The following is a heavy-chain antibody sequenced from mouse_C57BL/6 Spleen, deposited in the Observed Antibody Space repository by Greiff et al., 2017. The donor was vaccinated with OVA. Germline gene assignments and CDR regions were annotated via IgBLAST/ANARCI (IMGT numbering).Heavy chain of an antibody. CDR1: GYAFSSYW. J-gene: IGHJ4*01. CDR2: LYPGDGDT. D-gene: IGHD2-4*01. Sequence: QVQLQQSGAELVKPGASVKISCKASGYAFSSYWMNWVTQRPGQGLEWIGQLYPGDGDTNSNGKFKGKAPLTADTSSSTAYVQMSSLTFEDSAVYFCARVDYDYDAVYAMDYWGQGTSVTGSS. CDR3: ARVDYDYDAVYAMDY. V-gene: IGHV1-80*01.